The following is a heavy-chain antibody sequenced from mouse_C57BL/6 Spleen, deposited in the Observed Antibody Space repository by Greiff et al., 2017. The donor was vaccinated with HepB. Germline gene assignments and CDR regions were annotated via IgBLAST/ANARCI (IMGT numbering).Heavy chain of an antibody. CDR2: INYDGSST. CDR1: GFTFSDYY. V-gene: IGHV5-16*01. Sequence: EVQRVESEGGLVQPGSSMKLSCTASGFTFSDYYMAWVRQVPEKGLEWVANINYDGSSTYYLDSLKSRFIISRDNAKNILYLQMSSLKSEDTATYYCARGYYGSYFDYWGQGTTLTVSS. D-gene: IGHD1-1*01. CDR3: ARGYYGSYFDY. J-gene: IGHJ2*01.